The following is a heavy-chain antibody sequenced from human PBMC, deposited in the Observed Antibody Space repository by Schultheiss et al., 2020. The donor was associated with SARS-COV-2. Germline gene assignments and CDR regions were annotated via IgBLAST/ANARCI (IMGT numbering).Heavy chain of an antibody. J-gene: IGHJ6*02. CDR1: GFTFSSYE. D-gene: IGHD2/OR15-2a*01. CDR2: ISSSGSTI. Sequence: GESLKISCAASGFTFSSYEMNWVRQAPGKGLEWVSYISSSGSTIYYADSVKGRFTISRDNAKNSLYLQMNSLRDEDTAVYYCARAGLLNVYYGMDVWGQGTTVTVSS. CDR3: ARAGLLNVYYGMDV. V-gene: IGHV3-48*03.